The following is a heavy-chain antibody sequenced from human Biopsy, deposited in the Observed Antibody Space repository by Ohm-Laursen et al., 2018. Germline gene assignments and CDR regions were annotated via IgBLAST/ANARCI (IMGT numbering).Heavy chain of an antibody. CDR3: AKVADYYNDSGFDDY. CDR2: INNDGGRT. Sequence: SLRLSCAASGFTFSSYAMNWVRQAPVKGLEWVSGINNDGGRTDYADSVKGRFTISRDNSKNTLYLQMNSLRAEDTAIYYCAKVADYYNDSGFDDYWGQGTLVTVSS. D-gene: IGHD3-22*01. V-gene: IGHV3-23*01. CDR1: GFTFSSYA. J-gene: IGHJ4*02.